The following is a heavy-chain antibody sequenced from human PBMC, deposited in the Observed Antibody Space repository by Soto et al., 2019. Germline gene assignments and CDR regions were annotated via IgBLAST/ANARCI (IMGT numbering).Heavy chain of an antibody. D-gene: IGHD5-12*01. J-gene: IGHJ4*02. CDR1: GGSISSYY. Sequence: SETLSLTCTVSGGSISSYYWSWIRQPPGKGLEWIGYIYYSGSTNYNPSLKSRVTISVDTSKNQFSLKLSSVTAADTAVYYCARARSGYDFGYWGQGTLVTGSS. CDR2: IYYSGST. CDR3: ARARSGYDFGY. V-gene: IGHV4-59*01.